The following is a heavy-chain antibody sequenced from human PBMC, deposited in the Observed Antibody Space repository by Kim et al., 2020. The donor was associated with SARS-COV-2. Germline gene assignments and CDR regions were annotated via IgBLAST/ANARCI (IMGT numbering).Heavy chain of an antibody. Sequence: GSLRLSCAASGFTFSSYGMHWVRQAPGKGLEWVAVISYDVSNKYYADSVKGRFTISRDTSKNMLYLQMNSLSAEDTAVYHCAKEEGSGYSSGWTYYYYGMDVWGQGTTVTVSS. CDR1: GFTFSSYG. CDR2: ISYDVSNK. J-gene: IGHJ6*02. CDR3: AKEEGSGYSSGWTYYYYGMDV. V-gene: IGHV3-30*18. D-gene: IGHD6-19*01.